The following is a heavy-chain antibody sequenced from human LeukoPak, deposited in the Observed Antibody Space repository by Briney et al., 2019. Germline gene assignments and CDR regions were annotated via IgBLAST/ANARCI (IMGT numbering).Heavy chain of an antibody. V-gene: IGHV1-18*01. CDR3: ARVFSSRWGYCSGGSCYQGPYYMDV. D-gene: IGHD2-15*01. CDR1: GYTFTSYG. CDR2: ISAYNGNT. Sequence: ASVKVSCKASGYTFTSYGISWVRQAPGQGLEWMGWISAYNGNTNYAQKLQGRVTMTTDTSTSTAYMELRSLRSDDTAVYYCARVFSSRWGYCSGGSCYQGPYYMDVWGKGTTVTVSS. J-gene: IGHJ6*03.